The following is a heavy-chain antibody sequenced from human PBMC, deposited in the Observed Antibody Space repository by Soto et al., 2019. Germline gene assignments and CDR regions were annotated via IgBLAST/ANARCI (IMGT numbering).Heavy chain of an antibody. Sequence: GGSLRLSCAASGFTFSDYYMSWIRQAPGKGPEWVSYISSSGSTIYYADSVKGRFAISRDNAKNSLYLQMNSLRAEDTAVYYCAREVYSGYLAYYYYMDVWGKGTTVTVSS. CDR1: GFTFSDYY. D-gene: IGHD5-12*01. CDR2: ISSSGSTI. J-gene: IGHJ6*03. CDR3: AREVYSGYLAYYYYMDV. V-gene: IGHV3-11*01.